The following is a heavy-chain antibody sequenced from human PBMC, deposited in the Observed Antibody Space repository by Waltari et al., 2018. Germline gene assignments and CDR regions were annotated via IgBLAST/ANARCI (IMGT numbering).Heavy chain of an antibody. D-gene: IGHD2-2*01. CDR2: IKQDGSEK. V-gene: IGHV3-7*01. Sequence: EVQRVESGGGLVQPGGSLRLSCAASGLTFSSYWRSWVRQAPGKGLEWVANIKQDGSEKYYVDSVKGRFTISRDNAKNSLYLQMNSLRAEDTAVYYCARDSGYQLLIDYWGQGTLVTVSS. CDR3: ARDSGYQLLIDY. J-gene: IGHJ4*02. CDR1: GLTFSSYW.